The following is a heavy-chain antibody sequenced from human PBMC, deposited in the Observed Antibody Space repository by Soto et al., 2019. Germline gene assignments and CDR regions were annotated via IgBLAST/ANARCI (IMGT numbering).Heavy chain of an antibody. CDR3: ARTRGGYYGSGSYYVDY. Sequence: QVQLVESGGGVVQPGRSLRLSCAASGFTFSSYAMHWVRQAPGRGLEWVAVISYDGSNKYYADSVKGRFTISRDNSKYTLSLQMNRMRAEATAVYYCARTRGGYYGSGSYYVDYWGQGTLVTVSS. CDR2: ISYDGSNK. CDR1: GFTFSSYA. J-gene: IGHJ4*02. V-gene: IGHV3-30-3*01. D-gene: IGHD3-10*01.